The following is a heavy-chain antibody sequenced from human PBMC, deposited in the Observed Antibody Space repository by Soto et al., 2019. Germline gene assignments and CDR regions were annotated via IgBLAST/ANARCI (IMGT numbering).Heavy chain of an antibody. CDR2: IYYSGST. J-gene: IGHJ6*02. D-gene: IGHD1-1*01. CDR1: GGSISSYY. CDR3: ARLGYNWSDPYYYYGMDV. Sequence: SETLSLTCTVSGGSISSYYWSWIRQPPGKGLEWIGYIYYSGSTNYNPSLKSRVTISVDTSKNQFSLKLSSVTAADTAVYYCARLGYNWSDPYYYYGMDVWGQGTTVTVSS. V-gene: IGHV4-59*08.